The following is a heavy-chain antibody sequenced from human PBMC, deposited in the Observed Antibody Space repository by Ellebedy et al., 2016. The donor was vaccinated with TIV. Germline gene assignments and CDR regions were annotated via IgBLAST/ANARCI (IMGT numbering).Heavy chain of an antibody. Sequence: PGGSLRLSCTASGFTVGNNYMNWLRQAPGKGLEWVSGIVGSGSQKYADSVKGRFTISRDTSKRTVDLQMNGLRAEDTAIYFCAKDRTSGDGYWVFENWGQGTLVSVSS. D-gene: IGHD5-18*01. J-gene: IGHJ4*02. CDR3: AKDRTSGDGYWVFEN. V-gene: IGHV3-53*01. CDR2: IVGSGS. CDR1: GFTVGNNY.